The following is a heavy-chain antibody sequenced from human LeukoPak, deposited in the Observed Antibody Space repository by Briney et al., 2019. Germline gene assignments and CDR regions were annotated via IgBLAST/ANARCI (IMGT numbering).Heavy chain of an antibody. D-gene: IGHD3-3*01. Sequence: GGSLRLSCAASGFTFSSYSMNWVRQAPGKGLEWVSSISSSNYIYYADSVKGRFTISRDNAKNSLYLQVNSLRAEDTAVYYCARTLLRFLEGSYYYYMDVWGKGTTVTVSS. J-gene: IGHJ6*03. CDR1: GFTFSSYS. V-gene: IGHV3-21*01. CDR3: ARTLLRFLEGSYYYYMDV. CDR2: ISSSNYI.